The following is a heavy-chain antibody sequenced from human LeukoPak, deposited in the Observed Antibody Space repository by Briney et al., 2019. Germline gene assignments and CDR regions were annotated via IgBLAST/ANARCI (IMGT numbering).Heavy chain of an antibody. D-gene: IGHD4-17*01. J-gene: IGHJ4*02. Sequence: SQTLSLTCTVSGGSISSGDYYWSWIRQPPGKGLEWIGYIYYSGSTYYNPSLKSRVTISVDTSKNQFSLKLSSVTAADTAVYYCASTINNDYGDYGRFDYWGQGTLVTLSS. V-gene: IGHV4-30-4*08. CDR3: ASTINNDYGDYGRFDY. CDR1: GGSISSGDYY. CDR2: IYYSGST.